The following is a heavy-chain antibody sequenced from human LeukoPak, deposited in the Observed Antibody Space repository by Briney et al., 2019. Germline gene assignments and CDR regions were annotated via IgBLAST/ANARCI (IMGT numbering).Heavy chain of an antibody. CDR1: GGSISSGGYY. CDR3: AKYCSGGSCYYDAFDI. Sequence: PSQTLSLTRTVSGGSISSGGYYWSWIRQPPGKGLEWIGYIYYSGSTYYNPSLKSRVTISVDTSKNQFSLKLSSVTAADTAVYYCAKYCSGGSCYYDAFDIWGQGTMVTVSS. J-gene: IGHJ3*02. V-gene: IGHV4-30-4*08. D-gene: IGHD2-15*01. CDR2: IYYSGST.